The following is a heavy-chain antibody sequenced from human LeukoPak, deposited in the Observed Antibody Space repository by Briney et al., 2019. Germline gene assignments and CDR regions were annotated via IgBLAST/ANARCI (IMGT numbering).Heavy chain of an antibody. Sequence: SETLSLTCAVYGGSFSGYYWSWIHQPPGKGLEWIGEINHSGSTNYNPSLKSRVTISVDTSKNQFSLKLSSVTAADTAVYYCARARDEVTTVTNFDYWGQGTLVTVSS. CDR2: INHSGST. V-gene: IGHV4-34*01. CDR1: GGSFSGYY. CDR3: ARARDEVTTVTNFDY. J-gene: IGHJ4*02. D-gene: IGHD4-11*01.